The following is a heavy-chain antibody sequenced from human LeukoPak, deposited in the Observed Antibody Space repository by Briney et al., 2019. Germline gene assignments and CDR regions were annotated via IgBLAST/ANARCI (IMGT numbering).Heavy chain of an antibody. D-gene: IGHD3-22*01. CDR3: ARASTYDSSGYVVY. V-gene: IGHV1-18*01. CDR1: GYTFTSYG. Sequence: ASVKVSCKASGYTFTSYGISWVRQAPGQGLEWMGWISAYNGNTNYAQKLQGRVTMTTDTSTSTAYMELRSLRSDDTAVYYCARASTYDSSGYVVYWGQGTLVTVSS. J-gene: IGHJ4*02. CDR2: ISAYNGNT.